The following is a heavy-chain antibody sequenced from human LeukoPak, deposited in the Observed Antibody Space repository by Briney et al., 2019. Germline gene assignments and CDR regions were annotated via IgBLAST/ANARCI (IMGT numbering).Heavy chain of an antibody. Sequence: SSETLSLTCTVSGYSISSGYYWGWIRQPPGKGLEWIGSIYHSGSTYYNPSLKSRVTISVDTSKDQFSLKLSSVTAADTAVYYCARRSRRDYYGSGGDIDYWGQGTLVTVSS. CDR2: IYHSGST. CDR1: GYSISSGYY. V-gene: IGHV4-38-2*02. CDR3: ARRSRRDYYGSGGDIDY. D-gene: IGHD3-10*01. J-gene: IGHJ4*02.